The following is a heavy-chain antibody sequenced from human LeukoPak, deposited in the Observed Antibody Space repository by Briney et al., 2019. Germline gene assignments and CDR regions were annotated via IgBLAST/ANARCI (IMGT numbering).Heavy chain of an antibody. J-gene: IGHJ5*02. V-gene: IGHV4-38-2*02. CDR1: GYSISSAYY. Sequence: PSETLSLTCIVSGYSISSAYYWGWIRQPPGKGLEWIGNIYHSGSTYYNPSLKSRVTISVDTSKNQFSLKLSSVTASDTALYYCARHVAVAGNWFDPWGQGTLVTVSS. D-gene: IGHD6-19*01. CDR2: IYHSGST. CDR3: ARHVAVAGNWFDP.